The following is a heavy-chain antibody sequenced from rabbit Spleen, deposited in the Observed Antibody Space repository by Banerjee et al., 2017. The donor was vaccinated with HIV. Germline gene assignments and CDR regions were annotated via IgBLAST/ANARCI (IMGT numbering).Heavy chain of an antibody. D-gene: IGHD7-1*01. CDR1: GFTLSSYW. Sequence: EESGGDLVKPEGSLTLTCTASGFTLSSYWICWVRQAPGKGLELIACIWTSSGGTYYASWAKGRFTISKTSSTTVTLQMTSLTAADTATYFCARSSNVDNVIYGMDLWGQGTLVTVS. CDR3: ARSSNVDNVIYGMDL. J-gene: IGHJ6*01. V-gene: IGHV1S45*01. CDR2: IWTSSGGT.